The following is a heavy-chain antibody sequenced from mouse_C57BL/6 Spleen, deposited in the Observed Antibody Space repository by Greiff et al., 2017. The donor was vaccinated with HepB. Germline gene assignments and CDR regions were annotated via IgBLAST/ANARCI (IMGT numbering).Heavy chain of an antibody. V-gene: IGHV1-4*01. J-gene: IGHJ1*03. CDR1: GYTFTSYT. Sequence: QVQLQQSGAELARPGASVKMSCKASGYTFTSYTMHWVKQRPGQGLEWIGYINPSSGYTKYNQKFKDKATLTADKSSSTAYMQLSSLTSEDSAVYYCARGIYYGNPRWYFDVWGTGTTVTVSS. CDR3: ARGIYYGNPRWYFDV. CDR2: INPSSGYT. D-gene: IGHD2-1*01.